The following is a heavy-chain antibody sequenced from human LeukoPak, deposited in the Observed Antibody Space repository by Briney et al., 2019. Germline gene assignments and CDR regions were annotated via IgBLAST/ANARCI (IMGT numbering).Heavy chain of an antibody. J-gene: IGHJ6*03. V-gene: IGHV4-59*01. CDR1: GGSIRNYY. Sequence: SETLSLTCTVSGGSIRNYYWSWIRQPPGKGLEWIGYIFYSGSTSYNPSLKSRVTISVDTSKSQFSLKVSSVTAADTAVYYCARVTAYDYFHYYMDVWGKGTTVTVSS. CDR2: IFYSGST. CDR3: ARVTAYDYFHYYMDV. D-gene: IGHD4-17*01.